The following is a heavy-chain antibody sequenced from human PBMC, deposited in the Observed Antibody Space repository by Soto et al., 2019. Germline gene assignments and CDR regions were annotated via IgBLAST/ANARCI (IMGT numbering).Heavy chain of an antibody. J-gene: IGHJ4*02. CDR2: IGVGSGKA. CDR1: GFTFSGSA. D-gene: IGHD2-8*01. CDR3: TVDTYGPDY. V-gene: IGHV1-58*01. Sequence: QVQLVQSGPEVRKPGDSVTVSCKTSGFTFSGSAVQWVRQIRGQGLEWIGWIGVGSGKAKYAPKFQQRVTISRDKSTNTAYLEVNSLRHGDTAIYYCTVDTYGPDYWGQGTLVTVSS.